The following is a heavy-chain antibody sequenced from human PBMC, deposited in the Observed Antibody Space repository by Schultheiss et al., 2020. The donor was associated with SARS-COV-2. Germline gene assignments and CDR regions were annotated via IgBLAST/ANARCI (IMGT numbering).Heavy chain of an antibody. Sequence: ASVKVSCKASGYTFTGYYMHWVRQAPGQGLEWMGRINPNSGGTNYAQKFQGRVTMTRDTSISTAYMELSRLRSDDTAVYYCATEAYCGGDCYSDNAFDIWGQGTMVTVSS. V-gene: IGHV1-2*06. J-gene: IGHJ3*02. CDR1: GYTFTGYY. CDR3: ATEAYCGGDCYSDNAFDI. CDR2: INPNSGGT. D-gene: IGHD2-21*02.